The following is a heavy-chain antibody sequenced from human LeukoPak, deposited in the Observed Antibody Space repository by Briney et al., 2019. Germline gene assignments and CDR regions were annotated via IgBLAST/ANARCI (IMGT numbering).Heavy chain of an antibody. J-gene: IGHJ5*02. V-gene: IGHV4-34*01. Sequence: SETLSLTCAVYGGSFSGYYWSWIRQPPGKGLEWIGEINHSGSANYNPSLKSRVTISVDTSKNQFSLKLSSVTAADTAVYYCARGLSVAGTDWFDPWGQGTLVTVSS. CDR1: GGSFSGYY. CDR3: ARGLSVAGTDWFDP. D-gene: IGHD6-19*01. CDR2: INHSGSA.